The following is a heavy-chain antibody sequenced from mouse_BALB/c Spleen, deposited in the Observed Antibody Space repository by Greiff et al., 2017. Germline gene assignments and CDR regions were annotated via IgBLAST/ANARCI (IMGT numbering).Heavy chain of an antibody. Sequence: EVKLVESGGGLVQPGGSRKLSCAASGFTFSSFGMHWVRQAPEKGLEWVAYISSGSSTIYYADTVKGRFTISRDNPKNTLFLQMTSLRSEDTAMYDCAREGLRRGYYAMDYWGQGTSVTVSS. CDR2: ISSGSSTI. D-gene: IGHD2-2*01. CDR1: GFTFSSFG. V-gene: IGHV5-17*02. J-gene: IGHJ4*01. CDR3: AREGLRRGYYAMDY.